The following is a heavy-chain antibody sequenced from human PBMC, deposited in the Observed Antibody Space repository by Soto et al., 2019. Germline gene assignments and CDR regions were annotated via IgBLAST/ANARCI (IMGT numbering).Heavy chain of an antibody. CDR1: GYSIGSGYY. CDR2: IYHAGSV. V-gene: IGHV4-38-2*01. J-gene: IGHJ6*02. CDR3: ARTFDYYGMDV. Sequence: SETLSLTCAVSGYSIGSGYYWAWIRQSPGKGLEWIGSIYHAGSVYYNPSLNGRVALSMDTSKNHFSLKLTSVTAADTAVYYCARTFDYYGMDVWGQGTTVTVSS.